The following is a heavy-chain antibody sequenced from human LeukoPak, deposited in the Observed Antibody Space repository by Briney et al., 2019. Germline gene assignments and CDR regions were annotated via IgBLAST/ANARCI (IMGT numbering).Heavy chain of an antibody. CDR3: ARDRFSGSYYKPWFDP. D-gene: IGHD3-10*01. V-gene: IGHV1-18*01. Sequence: ASVKVSCKASGYTFASYGISWVRQAPGQGLEWMGWISADNGNINYAQKFQDRVTMTIDTSTSTAHMELRGLRSDDTAVYYCARDRFSGSYYKPWFDPLGPGNPGHRLL. CDR1: GYTFASYG. CDR2: ISADNGNI. J-gene: IGHJ5*02.